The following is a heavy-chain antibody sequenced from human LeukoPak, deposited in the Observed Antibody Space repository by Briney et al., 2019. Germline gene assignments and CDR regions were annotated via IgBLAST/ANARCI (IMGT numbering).Heavy chain of an antibody. D-gene: IGHD3-9*01. V-gene: IGHV4-39*01. J-gene: IGHJ6*03. CDR3: ARLAYDILTGYEDYYYYMDV. CDR2: IYYSGST. Sequence: SETLSLTCTVSGGSISSSSYYWGWIRQPPGKGLEWIGSIYYSGSTYYNPSLKSRVTISVDTSKNQFSLKLSSVTAADTAVYYCARLAYDILTGYEDYYYYMDVWGKGTTVTVSS. CDR1: GGSISSSSYY.